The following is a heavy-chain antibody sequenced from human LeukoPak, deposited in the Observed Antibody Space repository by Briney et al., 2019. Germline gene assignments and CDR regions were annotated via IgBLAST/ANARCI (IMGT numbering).Heavy chain of an antibody. J-gene: IGHJ4*02. CDR3: ARGVLRYFDWLLPPYCFDY. CDR1: GGSISSGDYY. V-gene: IGHV4-30-4*01. D-gene: IGHD3-9*01. CDR2: IYYSGST. Sequence: SETLSLTCTVSGGSISSGDYYWSWIRQPPGKGLEWIGYIYYSGSTYYNPSLKSRVTISVDTSKNQLSLKLSSVTAADTAVYYCARGVLRYFDWLLPPYCFDYWGQGTLVTVSS.